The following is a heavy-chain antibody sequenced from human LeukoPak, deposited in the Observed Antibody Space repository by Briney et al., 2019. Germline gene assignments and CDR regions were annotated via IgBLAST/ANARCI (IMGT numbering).Heavy chain of an antibody. J-gene: IGHJ4*02. Sequence: VASVKVSCKASGYTFTSYYMHWVRQAPGQGLEWMGIINPSGGSTSYAQKFQGRVTMTRDTSISTAYMELSRLRSDDTAVYYCARAVLLGTDFDYWGQGTLVTISS. CDR1: GYTFTSYY. CDR3: ARAVLLGTDFDY. V-gene: IGHV1-46*01. CDR2: INPSGGST. D-gene: IGHD5-18*01.